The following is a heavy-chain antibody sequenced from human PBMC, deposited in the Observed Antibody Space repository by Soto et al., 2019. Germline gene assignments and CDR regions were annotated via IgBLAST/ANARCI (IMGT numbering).Heavy chain of an antibody. J-gene: IGHJ5*02. CDR2: IKPDESEK. V-gene: IGHV3-7*01. CDR3: VRGGSNYAS. D-gene: IGHD4-4*01. Sequence: EVQLVESGGGLVQPGGSLRRSCTASGFTFSDSWMTWVRQAPGKGLEWVARIKPDESEKKYADSVKGRLSISRDNAKNSMYLQMDSLRGEDTAVYYCVRGGSNYASWGQGTLVTVSS. CDR1: GFTFSDSW.